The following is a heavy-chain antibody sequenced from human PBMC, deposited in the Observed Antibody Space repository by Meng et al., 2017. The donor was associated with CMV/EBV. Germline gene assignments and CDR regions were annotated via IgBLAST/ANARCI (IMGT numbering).Heavy chain of an antibody. V-gene: IGHV4-4*07. CDR3: ARSMVVAGDWFDP. CDR1: GGHISSYY. D-gene: IGHD2-15*01. CDR2: IYTSGST. J-gene: IGHJ5*02. Sequence: QVQLQESGPGLVKPSETLSLTSAVSGGHISSYYWSWIRQPAGKGLEWIGRIYTSGSTNYNPSLKSRVTMSVDTSKNQFSLKLSSVTAADTAVYYCARSMVVAGDWFDPWGQGTLVTVSS.